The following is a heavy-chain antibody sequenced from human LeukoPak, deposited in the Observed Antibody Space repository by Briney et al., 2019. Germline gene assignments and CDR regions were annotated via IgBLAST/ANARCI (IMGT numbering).Heavy chain of an antibody. CDR2: IIPIFGTA. V-gene: IGHV1-69*06. Sequence: SVKVSCKASRGTFSSYAISWVRQAPGQGLEWMGGIIPIFGTANYAQKFQGRVTITADKSTSTAYMELSSLRSEDTAVYYCASPARIAAAGAHFDYWGQGTLVTVSS. CDR1: RGTFSSYA. D-gene: IGHD6-13*01. J-gene: IGHJ4*02. CDR3: ASPARIAAAGAHFDY.